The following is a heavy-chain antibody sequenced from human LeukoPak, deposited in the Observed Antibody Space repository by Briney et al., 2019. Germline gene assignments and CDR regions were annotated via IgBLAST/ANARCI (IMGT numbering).Heavy chain of an antibody. J-gene: IGHJ4*02. CDR3: ARESWDYYFDF. V-gene: IGHV3-33*01. CDR1: GFTFNDYG. D-gene: IGHD1-26*01. CDR2: IWADGSDK. Sequence: GRSLRLSCVASGFTFNDYGMHWVRQAPGKGLEWVGVIWADGSDKYYGDSVKGRFSISRDNSKNTLYLQMNSLRAEGTAVYYCARESWDYYFDFWGQGILVTVSS.